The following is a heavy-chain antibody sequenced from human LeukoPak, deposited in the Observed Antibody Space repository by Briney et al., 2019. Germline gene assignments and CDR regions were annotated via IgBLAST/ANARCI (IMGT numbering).Heavy chain of an antibody. Sequence: GGSLRLSCAASGFPFSTYAMNWVRQAPGEGLEWVAKINQDGTEKAYVDSVRGRFTISRDNAKNSLFLQMNSLRAEDTAVYYCARGPLIAAAGTWWGQGTLVTVSS. CDR2: INQDGTEK. CDR1: GFPFSTYA. CDR3: ARGPLIAAAGTW. J-gene: IGHJ4*02. V-gene: IGHV3-7*03. D-gene: IGHD6-13*01.